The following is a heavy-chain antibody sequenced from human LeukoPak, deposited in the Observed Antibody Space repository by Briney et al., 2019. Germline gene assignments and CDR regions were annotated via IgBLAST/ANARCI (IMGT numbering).Heavy chain of an antibody. CDR1: GGSISNYH. V-gene: IGHV4-4*07. J-gene: IGHJ3*02. Sequence: PSETLSLTCTVSGGSISNYHCNWIRQPAGKGLEWIGRIYTSGSTNYNPSLKSRVTISVDTSKNQFSLKLSSVTAADTAVYYCARVPVQLPVWAFDIWGQGTMVTVSS. D-gene: IGHD1-26*01. CDR2: IYTSGST. CDR3: ARVPVQLPVWAFDI.